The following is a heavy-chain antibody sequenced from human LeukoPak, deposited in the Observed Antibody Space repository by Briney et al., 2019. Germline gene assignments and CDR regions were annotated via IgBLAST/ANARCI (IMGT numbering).Heavy chain of an antibody. J-gene: IGHJ4*02. CDR1: GFTFSSYS. CDR2: ISSSSSYI. CDR3: ARAPSIAARPRGY. Sequence: GGSLGPSCAASGFTFSSYSMNWVRQAPGKGLEWVSSISSSSSYIYYADSVKGRFTISRGNAKNSLYLQMNSLRAGDTAVYYCARAPSIAARPRGYWGQGTLVTVSS. V-gene: IGHV3-21*01. D-gene: IGHD6-6*01.